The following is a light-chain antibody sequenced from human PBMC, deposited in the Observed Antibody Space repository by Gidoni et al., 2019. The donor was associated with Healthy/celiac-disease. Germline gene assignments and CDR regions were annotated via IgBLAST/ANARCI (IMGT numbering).Light chain of an antibody. CDR2: DAS. CDR1: QDISNY. J-gene: IGKJ2*01. Sequence: DIQMTQSPSSLSASVGDRVTITCQASQDISNYLNWYQQKPGKAPKLLIYDASNLEPGVPSRVSGSGSGTDFTFTISSLQPEDIATYYCQQYDNLRVTVGQGTKLEIK. CDR3: QQYDNLRVT. V-gene: IGKV1-33*01.